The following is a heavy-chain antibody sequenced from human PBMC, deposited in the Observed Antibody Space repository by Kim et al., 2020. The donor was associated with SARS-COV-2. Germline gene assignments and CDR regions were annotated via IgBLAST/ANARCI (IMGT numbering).Heavy chain of an antibody. D-gene: IGHD3-22*01. CDR3: ARGNYDSSGYYSPFDY. CDR1: GFTFSSYE. J-gene: IGHJ4*02. CDR2: ISSSGSTI. Sequence: GGSLRLSCAASGFTFSSYEMNWVRQAPGKGLEWVSYISSSGSTIYYADSVKGRFTISRDNAKNSLYLQMNSLRAEDTAVYYCARGNYDSSGYYSPFDYWGQGTLVTVSP. V-gene: IGHV3-48*03.